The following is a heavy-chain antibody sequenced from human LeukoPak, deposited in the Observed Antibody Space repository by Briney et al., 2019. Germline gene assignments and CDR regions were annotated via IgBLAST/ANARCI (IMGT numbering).Heavy chain of an antibody. CDR2: IYYSGST. CDR1: GGSISSSSYY. D-gene: IGHD4-23*01. CDR3: ARQIPNSYGGNQGPFDY. Sequence: PSETLSLTCTVSGGSISSSSYYWGWIRQPPGKGLEWIGSIYYSGSTYYNPSLKSRVTISVDTSKNQFSLKLSSVTAADTAVCYCARQIPNSYGGNQGPFDYWGQGTLVTVSS. J-gene: IGHJ4*02. V-gene: IGHV4-39*01.